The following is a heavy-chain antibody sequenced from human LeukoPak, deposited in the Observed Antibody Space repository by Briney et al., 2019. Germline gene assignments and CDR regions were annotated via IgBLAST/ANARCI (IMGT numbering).Heavy chain of an antibody. CDR3: ARATITMAVGVPADAFDI. CDR2: IYYSGNT. CDR1: GGSIRRGDYY. V-gene: IGHV4-30-4*08. D-gene: IGHD5-24*01. J-gene: IGHJ3*02. Sequence: PSETLSLTCTVSGGSIRRGDYYWSWIRQPPGKGLEWIEYIYYSGNTYYNPSLKSRVTISVDTSKKQFSLEMSSVTAADAAVYYCARATITMAVGVPADAFDIWGQGTVVTVSS.